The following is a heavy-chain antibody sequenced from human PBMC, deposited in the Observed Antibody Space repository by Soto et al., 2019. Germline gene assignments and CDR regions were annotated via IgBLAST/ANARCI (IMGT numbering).Heavy chain of an antibody. V-gene: IGHV1-8*01. CDR3: ARGLGDSSGYYIHYYYGMDV. Sequence: ASVKVSCEASGYTFTSYDINWVRQATGQGLEWMGWMNPNSGNTGYAQKFQGRVTMTRNTSISTAYMELSSLRSEDTAVYYCARGLGDSSGYYIHYYYGMDVWGQGTTVTVSS. CDR2: MNPNSGNT. D-gene: IGHD3-22*01. CDR1: GYTFTSYD. J-gene: IGHJ6*02.